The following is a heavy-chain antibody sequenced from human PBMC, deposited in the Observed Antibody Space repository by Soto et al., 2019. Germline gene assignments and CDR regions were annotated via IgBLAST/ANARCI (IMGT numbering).Heavy chain of an antibody. Sequence: QVQLVQSGAEVKKPGSSVKVSCKASGGTFSSYAISWVRQAPGQGLEWMGGIIPIFGTANYAQKFQGRVTITADXCTXTXCMELSSLRSEDTAVYYCARDPSGRGGAIPPNTTPHWGQGTLVTVSS. CDR3: ARDPSGRGGAIPPNTTPH. V-gene: IGHV1-69*12. CDR2: IIPIFGTA. CDR1: GGTFSSYA. J-gene: IGHJ4*02. D-gene: IGHD1-1*01.